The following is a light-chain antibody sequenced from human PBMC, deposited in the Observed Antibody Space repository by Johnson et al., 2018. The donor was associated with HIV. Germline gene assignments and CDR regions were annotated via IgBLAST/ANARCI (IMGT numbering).Light chain of an antibody. Sequence: QSVLTQPPSVSAAPGQKVTISCSGSSSNIGNNYVSWYQQLPVTAPKLLIYDNNKRPSGIPDRFSGYKSGPSATLGITGLQTGDEADYYRGTWDSSLSVYVFGTGTKVTVL. J-gene: IGLJ1*01. CDR2: DNN. CDR1: SSNIGNNY. V-gene: IGLV1-51*01. CDR3: GTWDSSLSVYV.